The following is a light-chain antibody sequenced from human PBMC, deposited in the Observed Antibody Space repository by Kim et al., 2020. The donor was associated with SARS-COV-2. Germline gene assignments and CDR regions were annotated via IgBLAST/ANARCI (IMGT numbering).Light chain of an antibody. Sequence: DIQLDQSPSSLSASVGDRVTITCRASQTISSSLHWYQQKPGRAPELLIYAASSLHSGVPSRFSGSGSGTDFTLTISSLQPEDFATYYCQQSYGVPRTFGQGTKVDIK. V-gene: IGKV1-39*01. CDR2: AAS. J-gene: IGKJ1*01. CDR3: QQSYGVPRT. CDR1: QTISSS.